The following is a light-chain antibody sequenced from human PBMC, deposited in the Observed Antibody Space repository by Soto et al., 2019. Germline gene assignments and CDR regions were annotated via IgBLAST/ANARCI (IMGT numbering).Light chain of an antibody. CDR3: CSYAGTSHV. CDR1: SSDIGGYNY. Sequence: QSALTQPPSVSGSPGQSVTISCTGTSSDIGGYNYVSWYQQLPGKAPKLMIYDVSKRPSGVPGRFSGSNSGNTASLTTSGLQAEDETDYSCCSYAGTSHVFGTGTKLTVL. CDR2: DVS. J-gene: IGLJ1*01. V-gene: IGLV2-11*01.